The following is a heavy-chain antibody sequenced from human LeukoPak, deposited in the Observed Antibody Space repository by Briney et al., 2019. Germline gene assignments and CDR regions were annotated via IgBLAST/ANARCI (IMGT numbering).Heavy chain of an antibody. CDR1: GFTAIANY. Sequence: GGSLRLSCAPPGFTAIANYMSGVRQAPGKGLEWVSVIYRGDATYYADSVKGRFTISRDSSENTVHLQMDSLRAEDTAVYYCVKEAPGTTIYFWGQGTLVTVSS. D-gene: IGHD4-11*01. J-gene: IGHJ4*02. V-gene: IGHV3-66*01. CDR3: VKEAPGTTIYF. CDR2: IYRGDAT.